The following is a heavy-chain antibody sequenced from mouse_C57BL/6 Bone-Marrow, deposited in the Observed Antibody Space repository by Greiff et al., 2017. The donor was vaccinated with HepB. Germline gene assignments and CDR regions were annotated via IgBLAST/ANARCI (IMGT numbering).Heavy chain of an antibody. CDR2: ISNGGGST. CDR3: ARHPYYDDAY. CDR1: GFTFSDYY. Sequence: EVMLVESGGGLVQPGGSLKLSCAASGFTFSDYYMYWVRQTPEKRLEWVAYISNGGGSTYYPDTVKGRFTISRDNAKNTLYLQMSRLKSEDTAMYYCARHPYYDDAYWGQGTLVTVSA. D-gene: IGHD2-13*01. J-gene: IGHJ3*01. V-gene: IGHV5-12*01.